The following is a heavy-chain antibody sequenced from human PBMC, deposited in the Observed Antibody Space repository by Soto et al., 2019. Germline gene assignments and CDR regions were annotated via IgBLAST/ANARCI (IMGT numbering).Heavy chain of an antibody. CDR1: GGSISSYY. J-gene: IGHJ4*02. CDR3: ARLERYYYDSSALNH. V-gene: IGHV4-59*01. Sequence: SETLSLTCTVSGGSISSYYWSWIRQPPGKGLEWIGYIYYSGSTNYNPSLKSRVTISVDTSKNQFSLKLSSVTAADTAVYYCARLERYYYDSSALNHWGQGTLVTVSS. CDR2: IYYSGST. D-gene: IGHD3-22*01.